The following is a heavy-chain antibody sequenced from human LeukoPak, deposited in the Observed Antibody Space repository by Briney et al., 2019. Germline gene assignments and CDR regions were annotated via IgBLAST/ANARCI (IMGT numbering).Heavy chain of an antibody. D-gene: IGHD3-22*01. J-gene: IGHJ4*02. Sequence: GGSLRLSCAASGFTFSSYGMHWVRQAPGKGLEWVAFIRYDGSNKYYADSVKGRFTISRDNSKNTLYVQMNSLRAEDTAIYYCAKVRYGVVVITPNYFDYWGQGTLVTVSS. CDR2: IRYDGSNK. CDR1: GFTFSSYG. V-gene: IGHV3-30*02. CDR3: AKVRYGVVVITPNYFDY.